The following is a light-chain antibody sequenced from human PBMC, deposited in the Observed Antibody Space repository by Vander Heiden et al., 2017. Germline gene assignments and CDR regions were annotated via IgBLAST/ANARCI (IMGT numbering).Light chain of an antibody. CDR2: DAS. J-gene: IGKJ5*01. CDR3: QQYHDLPIT. V-gene: IGKV1-33*01. CDR1: QDIGSS. Sequence: DIHMTQSPPSLSASERDRVTITCQASQDIGSSLNWYQHKSGKPPKLVIFDASNLELGVPSRFSGSRSGTDFTLTITSVQPEDIATYYCQQYHDLPITFGQGTRLDNK.